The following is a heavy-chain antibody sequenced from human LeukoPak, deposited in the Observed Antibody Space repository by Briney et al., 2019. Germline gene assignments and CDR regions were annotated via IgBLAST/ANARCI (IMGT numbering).Heavy chain of an antibody. CDR1: GFSISTGYY. V-gene: IGHV4-38-2*01. D-gene: IGHD2-21*01. Sequence: SETLSLTCAVSGFSISTGYYWGWIRQPPGQGLEWIGNIYHSGCTFYNPSLKTRVTISVDTSKNQFSLKVTSVIAADTAVYYCARSYSGMDVWGKGTTVTVSS. CDR2: IYHSGCT. J-gene: IGHJ6*04. CDR3: ARSYSGMDV.